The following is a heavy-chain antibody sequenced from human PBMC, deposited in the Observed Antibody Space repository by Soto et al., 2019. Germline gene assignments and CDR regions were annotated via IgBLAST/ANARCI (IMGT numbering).Heavy chain of an antibody. V-gene: IGHV3-7*03. CDR2: IKADGSER. J-gene: IGHJ6*02. Sequence: GGSLRLSCVASGFTFTDYWMSWVRQAPGKGLEWVANIKADGSERYYVDSLKGRFTISRDSSKNTLYLQMNSLRAEDTAVYYCAKELEWPQSYYYYGMDVWGQGTTVTVSS. CDR1: GFTFTDYW. D-gene: IGHD3-3*01. CDR3: AKELEWPQSYYYYGMDV.